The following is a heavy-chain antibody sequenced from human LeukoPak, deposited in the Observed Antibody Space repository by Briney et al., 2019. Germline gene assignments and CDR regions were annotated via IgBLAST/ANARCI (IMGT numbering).Heavy chain of an antibody. CDR2: IYYSGST. Sequence: SETLSLTCTVSGGSISSSSYYWGWIRQPPGKGLEWIGSIYYSGSTNYNPSLKSRVTISVDTSKNQFSLKLSSVTAADTAVYYCASGDTALFDPWGQGTLVTVSS. CDR3: ASGDTALFDP. J-gene: IGHJ5*02. CDR1: GGSISSSSYY. D-gene: IGHD5-18*01. V-gene: IGHV4-39*07.